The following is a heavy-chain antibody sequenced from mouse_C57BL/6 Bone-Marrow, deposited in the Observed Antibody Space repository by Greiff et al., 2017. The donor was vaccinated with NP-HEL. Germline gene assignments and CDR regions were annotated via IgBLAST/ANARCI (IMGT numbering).Heavy chain of an antibody. J-gene: IGHJ2*01. V-gene: IGHV1-62-2*01. D-gene: IGHD2-4*01. CDR2: FYPGSGSI. CDR1: GYTFTEYT. Sequence: VKLQESGAELVKPGASVKLSCKASGYTFTEYTIHWVKQRSGQGLEWIGWFYPGSGSIKYNEKFKDKATLTADKSSSTVYMELSRLTSEDSAVYFCARQYDYDDGPYYFDYWGQGTTLTVSS. CDR3: ARQYDYDDGPYYFDY.